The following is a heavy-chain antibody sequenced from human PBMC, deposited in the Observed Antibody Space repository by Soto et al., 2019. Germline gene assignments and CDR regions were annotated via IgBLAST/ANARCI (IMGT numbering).Heavy chain of an antibody. CDR1: GGTFSSYA. CDR2: IIPIFGTA. V-gene: IGHV1-69*13. CDR3: ASGSQSSYDCWSGNRGYGMDV. D-gene: IGHD3-3*01. Sequence: SVKVSCKASGGTFSSYAISWVRQAPGQGLEWMGGIIPIFGTANYAQKFQGRVTITADESTSTAYMELSSLRSEDTAVYYCASGSQSSYDCWSGNRGYGMDVWGQGTTVTVSS. J-gene: IGHJ6*02.